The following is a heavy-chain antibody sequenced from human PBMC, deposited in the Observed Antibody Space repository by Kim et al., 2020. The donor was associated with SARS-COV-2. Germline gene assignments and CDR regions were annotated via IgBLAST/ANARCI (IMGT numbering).Heavy chain of an antibody. D-gene: IGHD3-10*01. V-gene: IGHV4-39*01. J-gene: IGHJ4*02. Sequence: LKVRVTISDDTSKNQFSLKLSSVTAADTAVYYCARVLLWFGRPSRYFDYWGQGTLVTVSS. CDR3: ARVLLWFGRPSRYFDY.